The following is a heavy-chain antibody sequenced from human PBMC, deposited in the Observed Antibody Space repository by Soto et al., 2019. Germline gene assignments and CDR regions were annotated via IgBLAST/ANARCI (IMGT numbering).Heavy chain of an antibody. CDR1: GGSISSYY. Sequence: SETLSLTCTVSGGSISSYYWSWIRQPPGKGLEWIGYIYYSGSTNYNPSLKSRVTISVYTSKNQFSLKLSSVTAADTAVYYCARHQLGGGAFDIWGQGTMVTVS. CDR3: ARHQLGGGAFDI. CDR2: IYYSGST. J-gene: IGHJ3*02. V-gene: IGHV4-59*08. D-gene: IGHD3-16*01.